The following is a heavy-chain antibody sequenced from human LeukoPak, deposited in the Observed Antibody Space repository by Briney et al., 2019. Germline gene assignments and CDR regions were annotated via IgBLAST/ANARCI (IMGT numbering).Heavy chain of an antibody. D-gene: IGHD3-10*01. CDR2: MNPNSGNT. Sequence: ASVKVPCKASGYTFTSYDINWVRQATGQGLEWMGWMNPNSGNTGYAQKFQGRVTMTRNTSISTAYMELSSLRSEDTAVYYCARSTMVRGVIIRAYYYYGMDVWGQGTTVTVSS. CDR3: ARSTMVRGVIIRAYYYYGMDV. V-gene: IGHV1-8*01. CDR1: GYTFTSYD. J-gene: IGHJ6*02.